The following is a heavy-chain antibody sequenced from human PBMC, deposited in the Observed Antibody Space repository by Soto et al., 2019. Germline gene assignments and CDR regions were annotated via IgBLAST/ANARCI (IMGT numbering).Heavy chain of an antibody. CDR2: IYSGGST. J-gene: IGHJ4*02. Sequence: EVQLVESGGGLVQPGGSLRLSCAASGFTVSSNYMSWVRQAPGKGLEWVSVIYSGGSTYYADSVKGRFTISRDNSKTTLYPQMNSLRAEDTAVYYCARDMEQQGYFYYWGQGTLVTVSS. D-gene: IGHD6-13*01. V-gene: IGHV3-66*01. CDR1: GFTVSSNY. CDR3: ARDMEQQGYFYY.